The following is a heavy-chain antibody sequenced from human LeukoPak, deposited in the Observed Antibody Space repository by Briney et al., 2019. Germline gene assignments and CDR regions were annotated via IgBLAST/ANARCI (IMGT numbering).Heavy chain of an antibody. D-gene: IGHD3-22*01. CDR2: IKQDGSEK. Sequence: GGSLRLSCAASGFTFSSYWMSWVRQAPGKGLEWVANIKQDGSEKYYVDSVKGRFTISRDNAKNSLYLQMNSLRAEDMALYYCAKAPKSNYYDSSGYFDYWGQGTLVSVSS. V-gene: IGHV3-7*03. J-gene: IGHJ4*02. CDR1: GFTFSSYW. CDR3: AKAPKSNYYDSSGYFDY.